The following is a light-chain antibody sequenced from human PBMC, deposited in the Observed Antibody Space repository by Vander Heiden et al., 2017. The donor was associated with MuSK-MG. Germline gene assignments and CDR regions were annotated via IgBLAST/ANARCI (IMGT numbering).Light chain of an antibody. Sequence: QSALTQPRSVSGSPGQSVTISCTGTSSDVGGYNYVSWYQQHPGKAPNLMIYDVSKRPSGVPDRFSGSKSGNTASLTISGLQAEDEADYYCCSYAGSYTSSYVVFGGGTKLTVL. V-gene: IGLV2-11*01. CDR1: SSDVGGYNY. J-gene: IGLJ2*01. CDR3: CSYAGSYTSSYVV. CDR2: DVS.